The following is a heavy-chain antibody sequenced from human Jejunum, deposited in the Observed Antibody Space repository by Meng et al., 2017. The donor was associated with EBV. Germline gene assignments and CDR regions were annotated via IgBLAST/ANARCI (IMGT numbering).Heavy chain of an antibody. CDR2: INPNSGGA. J-gene: IGHJ2*01. CDR3: AREGLVGDLRYFDL. CDR1: AYTFAGYY. D-gene: IGHD3-16*01. Sequence: QAQLVQCGAEVKNPGASVKCSCKASAYTFAGYYMHWVRQAPGQGLEWMGRINPNSGGANYAQKFQGRVTMTRDTSISTAYMELSRLRSDDTAVYYCAREGLVGDLRYFDLWGRGTLVTVSS. V-gene: IGHV1-2*06.